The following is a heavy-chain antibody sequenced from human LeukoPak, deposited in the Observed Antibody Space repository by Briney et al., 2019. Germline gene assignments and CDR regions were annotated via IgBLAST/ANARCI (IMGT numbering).Heavy chain of an antibody. D-gene: IGHD5-18*01. CDR1: GFTFSSYG. Sequence: PGGSLRLSCAASGFTFSSYGMHWVRQAPGKGLEWVAFIRYDGSNKYYADSVKGRFTISRDNSKNTLYLQMNSLRAEDTAVYYCANYYRYGYRFGDYWGQGTLVTVSS. V-gene: IGHV3-30*02. CDR3: ANYYRYGYRFGDY. J-gene: IGHJ4*02. CDR2: IRYDGSNK.